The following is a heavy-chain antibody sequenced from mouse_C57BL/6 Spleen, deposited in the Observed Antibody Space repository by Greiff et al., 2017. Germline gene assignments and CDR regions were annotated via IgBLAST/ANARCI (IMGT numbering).Heavy chain of an antibody. D-gene: IGHD1-1*01. CDR2: ISSGSSTI. J-gene: IGHJ4*01. Sequence: EVMLVESGGGLVKPGGSLKLSCAASGFTFSDYGMHWVRQAPEKGLEWVAYISSGSSTIYYADTVKGRFTISRDNAKNTLFLQMTSLRSEDTAMYYCAKYYYYGSSYPSYAMDYWGQGTSVTVSS. V-gene: IGHV5-17*01. CDR3: AKYYYYGSSYPSYAMDY. CDR1: GFTFSDYG.